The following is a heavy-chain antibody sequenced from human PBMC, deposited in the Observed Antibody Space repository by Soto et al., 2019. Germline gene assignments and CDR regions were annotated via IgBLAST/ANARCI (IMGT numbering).Heavy chain of an antibody. V-gene: IGHV1-2*04. CDR2: INPNSGDT. CDR1: GYTFTGYY. CDR3: ARGDYVFLPGYWPRYDGRAV. D-gene: IGHD3-9*01. J-gene: IGHJ6*02. Sequence: ASVKVSCKASGYTFTGYYMHWVRQAPGQGLEWMGWINPNSGDTNYAQKFQGWVTMTRDTSISTAYMELSRLRSDDTAVYYCARGDYVFLPGYWPRYDGRAVWAQGPTVPVS.